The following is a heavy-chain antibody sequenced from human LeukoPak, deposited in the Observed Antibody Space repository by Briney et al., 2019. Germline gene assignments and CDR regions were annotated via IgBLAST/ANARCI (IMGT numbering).Heavy chain of an antibody. Sequence: ASVKVSCKASGYTFTGYYMHWVRQAPGQGLEWMGWINPNSGGTNYAQKFQGRVTMTRDTSISTAYMELSRLRSDDTAVYYWGREGGWGADDAFDIWGQGTMVTVSS. J-gene: IGHJ3*02. CDR3: GREGGWGADDAFDI. CDR2: INPNSGGT. CDR1: GYTFTGYY. V-gene: IGHV1-2*02. D-gene: IGHD1-26*01.